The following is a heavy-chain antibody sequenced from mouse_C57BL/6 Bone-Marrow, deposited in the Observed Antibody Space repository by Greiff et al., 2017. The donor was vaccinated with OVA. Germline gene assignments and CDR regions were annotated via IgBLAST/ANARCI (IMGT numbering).Heavy chain of an antibody. CDR3: ARDYYGSSVYWYFDV. D-gene: IGHD1-1*01. J-gene: IGHJ1*03. CDR2: ISSGSSTI. V-gene: IGHV5-17*01. CDR1: GFTFSDYG. Sequence: DVKLVESGGGLVKPGGSLKLSCAASGFTFSDYGMHWVRQAPEKGLEWVAYISSGSSTIYYADTVKGPFTISRDNAKNTLFLQMTSLRSEDTAMYYCARDYYGSSVYWYFDVWGTGTTVTVSS.